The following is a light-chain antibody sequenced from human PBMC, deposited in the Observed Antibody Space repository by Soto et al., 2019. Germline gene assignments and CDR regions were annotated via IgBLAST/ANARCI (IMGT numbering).Light chain of an antibody. CDR1: SSDVGGYNY. CDR2: DVS. J-gene: IGLJ2*01. CDR3: SSYTISSTLL. V-gene: IGLV2-14*03. Sequence: QSVLTQPASVSGSPGQSITISCTGTSSDVGGYNYVSWYQQHPGKAPKLMIYDVSNRPSGVSNRFSGSKSGNTASLTISGLQTGDEADYYCSSYTISSTLLFGGGTKVTVL.